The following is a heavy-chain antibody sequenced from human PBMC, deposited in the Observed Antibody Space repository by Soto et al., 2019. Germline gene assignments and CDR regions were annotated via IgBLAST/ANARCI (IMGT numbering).Heavy chain of an antibody. V-gene: IGHV3-53*04. J-gene: IGHJ3*02. Sequence: EVQLVESGGGLVQPGGSLRLSCVASGFSVSATKYMNWLRQAPDKGLEWVSVIYSGGPYYYADSVKGRFTISRHDSKNTLYLQMDSMRPEDTAVYFCARANDLNAFDMWGQGTMVTVSS. CDR3: ARANDLNAFDM. CDR2: IYSGGPY. CDR1: GFSVSATKY.